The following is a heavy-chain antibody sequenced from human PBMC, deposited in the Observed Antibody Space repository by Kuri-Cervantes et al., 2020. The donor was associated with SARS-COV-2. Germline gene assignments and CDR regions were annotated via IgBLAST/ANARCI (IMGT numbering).Heavy chain of an antibody. CDR1: GGSITSGDYY. D-gene: IGHD6-13*01. J-gene: IGHJ4*02. CDR2: IYYSGST. CDR3: ARDSARYSSSLDY. Sequence: SETLSLTCTVSGGSITSGDYYWSWIRQPPGKGLEWVGYIYYSGSTYYNPSLKSRSTISVDTSKNQFSLKLSSVTAADTAVYYCARDSARYSSSLDYWGQGTLVTVSS. V-gene: IGHV4-30-4*02.